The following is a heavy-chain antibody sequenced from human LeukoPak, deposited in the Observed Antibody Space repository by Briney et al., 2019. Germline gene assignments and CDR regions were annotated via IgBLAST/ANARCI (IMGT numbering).Heavy chain of an antibody. D-gene: IGHD6-13*01. V-gene: IGHV1-18*01. J-gene: IGHJ4*02. CDR1: GGTFSSYA. Sequence: ASVKVSCKASGGTFSSYAISWVRQAPGQGLEWMGWISAYNGNTNYAQKLQGRVTMTTDTSTNTAYMELSSLTSEDTAVYYCALGLGIAAAELDYWGQGTLVTVSS. CDR3: ALGLGIAAAELDY. CDR2: ISAYNGNT.